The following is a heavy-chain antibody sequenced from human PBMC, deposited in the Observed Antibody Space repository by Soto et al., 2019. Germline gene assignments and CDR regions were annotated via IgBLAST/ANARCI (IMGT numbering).Heavy chain of an antibody. CDR2: INAGNGDT. D-gene: IGHD1-1*01. J-gene: IGHJ4*02. Sequence: GASVKVSCKASRYSLTTYALHWVRQAPGQRLEWMGWINAGNGDTKYSEKFQGRVTITRDTSANTAYMELSSLRSEDTSVYYCARDPGTGAALRAYHFDYWGQGTLVTVSS. CDR1: RYSLTTYA. CDR3: ARDPGTGAALRAYHFDY. V-gene: IGHV1-3*01.